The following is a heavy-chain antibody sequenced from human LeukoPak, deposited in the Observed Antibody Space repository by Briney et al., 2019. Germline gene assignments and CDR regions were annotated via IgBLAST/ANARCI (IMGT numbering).Heavy chain of an antibody. V-gene: IGHV3-33*01. D-gene: IGHD3-22*01. CDR3: ARGRDFYDSSGHIDY. Sequence: QTGGSLRLSCAASGFTFSSYGMHWVRKAPGKGLEWVAVIWYDGSNKYYADSVKGRFTISRDNSKNTLYVQMNSLRAEDTAVYYCARGRDFYDSSGHIDYWGQGTLVTVSS. CDR1: GFTFSSYG. CDR2: IWYDGSNK. J-gene: IGHJ4*02.